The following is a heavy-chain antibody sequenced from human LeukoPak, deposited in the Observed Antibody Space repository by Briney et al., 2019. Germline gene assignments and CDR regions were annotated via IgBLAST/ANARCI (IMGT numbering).Heavy chain of an antibody. CDR2: ISAYNGNT. V-gene: IGHV1-18*01. J-gene: IGHJ5*02. CDR3: ARNGGITEVNCFDP. Sequence: ASVKVSCKASGYTFTSYGISWVRQAPGQGLEWMGWISAYNGNTNYAQKLQGRVTMTTDTSTSTAYMELRSLKSDDTAVYYCARNGGITEVNCFDPWAREPWSPSPQ. CDR1: GYTFTSYG. D-gene: IGHD2-8*01.